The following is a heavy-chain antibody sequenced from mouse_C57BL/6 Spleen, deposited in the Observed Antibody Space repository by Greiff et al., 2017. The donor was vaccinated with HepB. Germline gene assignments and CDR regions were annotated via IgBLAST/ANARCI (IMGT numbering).Heavy chain of an antibody. Sequence: EVQRVESGPELVKPGASVKISCKASGYSFTGYYMHWVKQSSEKSLEWIGEINPSTGGTSYNQKFKGKATLTVDKSSSTAYMQLKSLTSEDSAVYYCARRGLISDYWGQGTTLTVAS. D-gene: IGHD2-4*01. V-gene: IGHV1-43*01. CDR2: INPSTGGT. CDR3: ARRGLISDY. CDR1: GYSFTGYY. J-gene: IGHJ2*01.